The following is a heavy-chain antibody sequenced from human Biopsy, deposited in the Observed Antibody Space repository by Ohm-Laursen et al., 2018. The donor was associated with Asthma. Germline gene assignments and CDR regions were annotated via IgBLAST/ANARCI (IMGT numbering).Heavy chain of an antibody. CDR1: GGTFNTYV. V-gene: IGHV1-69*01. Sequence: SSVKVSCKALGGTFNTYVIGWVRQAPGQGLEWMGGINSVFGATTYPQKFQDRVTITADDSTSTVYMELSSLRSEDTAVYYCARKAGSCISRTCYSLDFWGQGTLVTVSS. D-gene: IGHD2-2*01. J-gene: IGHJ4*02. CDR3: ARKAGSCISRTCYSLDF. CDR2: INSVFGAT.